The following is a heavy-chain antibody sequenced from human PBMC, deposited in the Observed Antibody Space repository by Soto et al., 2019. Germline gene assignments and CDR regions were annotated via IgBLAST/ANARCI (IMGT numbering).Heavy chain of an antibody. CDR3: ARDLENYGDYVFDS. V-gene: IGHV1-18*01. J-gene: IGHJ4*02. CDR2: ISAYNGNT. Sequence: GASVKVSCKASGYTFTSYGISWVRQAPGQGLEWMGWISAYNGNTNYAQKLQGRVTMTTDTSTSTAYMELRSLRSDDTAVYYCARDLENYGDYVFDSWGQGTLVTVSS. D-gene: IGHD4-17*01. CDR1: GYTFTSYG.